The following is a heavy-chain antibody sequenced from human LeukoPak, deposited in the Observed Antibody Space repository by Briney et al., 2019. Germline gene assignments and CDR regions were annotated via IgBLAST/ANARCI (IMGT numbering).Heavy chain of an antibody. CDR1: GYTFMSYG. V-gene: IGHV1-18*01. CDR2: ISVDNGNA. D-gene: IGHD1-26*01. J-gene: IGHJ5*02. Sequence: GASVKVSCKASGYTFMSYGISWGRRALGQGLEWMGWISVDNGNANYARKLRGRVTMTTDTSPSTAYMQLRSLRSDDTAVYYCARDQAGSYPRFDPWAQGTLVTVSS. CDR3: ARDQAGSYPRFDP.